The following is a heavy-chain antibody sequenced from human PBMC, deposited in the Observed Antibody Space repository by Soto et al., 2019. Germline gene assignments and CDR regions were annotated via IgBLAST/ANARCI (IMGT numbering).Heavy chain of an antibody. CDR2: ISYDGSNK. J-gene: IGHJ4*02. CDR3: AKDRKSIAARLDY. V-gene: IGHV3-30*18. Sequence: HPGGSLRLSCAASGFTFSSYGMHWVRQAPGKGLEWVAVISYDGSNKYYADSVKGRFTISRDNSKNTLYLQMNSLRAEDTAVYYCAKDRKSIAARLDYWGQGTLVTVSS. CDR1: GFTFSSYG. D-gene: IGHD6-6*01.